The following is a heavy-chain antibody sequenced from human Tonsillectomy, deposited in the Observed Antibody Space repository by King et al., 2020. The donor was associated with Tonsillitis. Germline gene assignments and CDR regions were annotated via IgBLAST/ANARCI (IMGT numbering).Heavy chain of an antibody. CDR1: GATFRSFT. Sequence: VQLVESGAEVKKPGSSVMLSRKASGATFRSFTINWMRQAPGQGLEWMGGIIPIFDTTDYAQKFQGRVTITADESSSTAYMELSSLRSEDTAIYYCARTSGSYYKFDYWGQGTLVTVSS. J-gene: IGHJ4*02. V-gene: IGHV1-69*01. CDR3: ARTSGSYYKFDY. CDR2: IIPIFDTT. D-gene: IGHD1-26*01.